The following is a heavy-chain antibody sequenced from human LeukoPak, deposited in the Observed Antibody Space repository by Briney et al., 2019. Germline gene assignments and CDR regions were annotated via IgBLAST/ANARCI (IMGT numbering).Heavy chain of an antibody. J-gene: IGHJ4*02. Sequence: SVKVSCKASGGTFSSYAISWVRQAPGQGLEWMGGIIPIFGTANYAQKFQGRVTITADKSTSTAYMELSRLRSEDTAVYYCARDDSSGYYGDYWGQGTLVTVSS. CDR1: GGTFSSYA. D-gene: IGHD3-22*01. CDR2: IIPIFGTA. CDR3: ARDDSSGYYGDY. V-gene: IGHV1-69*06.